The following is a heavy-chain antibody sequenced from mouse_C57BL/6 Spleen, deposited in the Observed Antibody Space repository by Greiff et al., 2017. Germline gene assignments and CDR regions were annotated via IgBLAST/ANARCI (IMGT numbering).Heavy chain of an antibody. D-gene: IGHD1-1*01. Sequence: EVKLMESGAELVRPGASVKLSCTASGFNIKDYYMHWVKQRPEQGLEWIGRIDPEDGDTEYAPKFQGKATMTADTSSNTAYLQLSSLTSEDTAVYYCTTYGTTVVARSWFAYWGQGTLVTVSA. V-gene: IGHV14-1*01. CDR1: GFNIKDYY. CDR3: TTYGTTVVARSWFAY. CDR2: IDPEDGDT. J-gene: IGHJ3*01.